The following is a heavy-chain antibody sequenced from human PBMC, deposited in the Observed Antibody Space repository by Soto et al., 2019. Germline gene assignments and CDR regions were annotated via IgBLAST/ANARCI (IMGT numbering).Heavy chain of an antibody. J-gene: IGHJ4*02. CDR1: GGSISSGDYY. V-gene: IGHV4-30-4*01. Sequence: QVQLQESGPGLVKPSQTLPLTCPVSGGSISSGDYYWSWIRQPPGKGPEWIGYLYYSGSTYYDPSLKGRITISVGTSQNQFSLELSYVTVAITAVYYCAGGSYYYESSGYYHYWGQGALVAVSS. CDR2: LYYSGST. D-gene: IGHD3-22*01. CDR3: AGGSYYYESSGYYHY.